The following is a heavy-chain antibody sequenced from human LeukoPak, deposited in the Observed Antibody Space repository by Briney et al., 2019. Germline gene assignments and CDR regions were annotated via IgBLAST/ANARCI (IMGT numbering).Heavy chain of an antibody. Sequence: GGSLRLSCAASGFTFNDYYMSWIRQAPGKGLEWVSYIDSTGSTTYYADSVKGRFTMSRDNAKNSVYLQMNSLRAEDTAVYYCAKEGRKIVGATSIEDPKGFYFDYWGQGTLVTVSS. CDR3: AKEGRKIVGATSIEDPKGFYFDY. V-gene: IGHV3-11*01. J-gene: IGHJ4*02. CDR2: IDSTGSTT. D-gene: IGHD1-26*01. CDR1: GFTFNDYY.